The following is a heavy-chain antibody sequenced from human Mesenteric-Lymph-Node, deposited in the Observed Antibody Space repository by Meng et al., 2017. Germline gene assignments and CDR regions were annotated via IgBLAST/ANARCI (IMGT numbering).Heavy chain of an antibody. CDR3: AIDYYYGARIYYNWAY. J-gene: IGHJ4*02. D-gene: IGHD3-10*01. CDR1: GGIFSSYA. V-gene: IGHV1-69*06. Sequence: SVKVSCKASGGIFSSYAISWVRQAPGQGLEWMGVITPVSGASYYAQDFQDRVSITADKSTTTVHMELTSLTPDDTAVYYCAIDYYYGARIYYNWAYWGQGTLVTVSS. CDR2: ITPVSGAS.